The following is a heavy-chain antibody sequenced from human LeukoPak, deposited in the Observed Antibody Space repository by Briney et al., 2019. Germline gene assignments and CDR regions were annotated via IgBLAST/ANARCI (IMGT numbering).Heavy chain of an antibody. J-gene: IGHJ5*02. Sequence: GGSLRLSCAASGFTFSDYYMSWIRQAPGKGLEWVSYISSSGSTIYYADSVKGRFTISRDNAKNSLYLQMNSLRAEDTAVYYCARDPAVASFSGWFDPWGQGTLVTVSS. CDR1: GFTFSDYY. CDR3: ARDPAVASFSGWFDP. D-gene: IGHD6-19*01. CDR2: ISSSGSTI. V-gene: IGHV3-11*01.